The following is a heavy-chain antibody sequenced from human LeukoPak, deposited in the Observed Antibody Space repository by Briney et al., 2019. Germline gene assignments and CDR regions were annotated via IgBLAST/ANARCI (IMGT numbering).Heavy chain of an antibody. CDR3: ARGYGSGSYNNFNQ. J-gene: IGHJ4*02. D-gene: IGHD3-10*01. V-gene: IGHV4-59*01. Sequence: SETLSLTCTVSGGSISSYYWSWIRQPPGKGLEWIGYIYYSGSTNYNPSLKSRVTISVDTSKNQFSLKLSSVTAADTAVYYCARGYGSGSYNNFNQWGQGLLVAVSS. CDR1: GGSISSYY. CDR2: IYYSGST.